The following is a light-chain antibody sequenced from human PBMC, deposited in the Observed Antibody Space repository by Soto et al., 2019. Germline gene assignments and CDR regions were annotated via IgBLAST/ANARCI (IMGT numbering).Light chain of an antibody. CDR1: SSDVGGYNY. V-gene: IGLV2-14*01. Sequence: QSFLTQPASVSGSPVQSITISCTGTSSDVGGYNYVSWYQQHPGKAPKLMIYEVSNRPSGVSNRFSGSKSGKTASLTISGLQAEDEADYYRSSYTSXSAVFGTGTKVXV. J-gene: IGLJ1*01. CDR2: EVS. CDR3: SSYTSXSAV.